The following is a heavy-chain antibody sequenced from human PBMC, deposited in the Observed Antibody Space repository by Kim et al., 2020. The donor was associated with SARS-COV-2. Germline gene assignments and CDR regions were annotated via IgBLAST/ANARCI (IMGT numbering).Heavy chain of an antibody. Sequence: GGSLRLSCAASGFTFSSYWMSWVRQAPGKGLEWVANIKQDGSEKYYVDSVKGRFTISRDNAKNSLYLQMNSLRAEDTAVYYCASKSGYDLWVNDAFDIWGQGTMVTVSS. CDR3: ASKSGYDLWVNDAFDI. V-gene: IGHV3-7*03. D-gene: IGHD5-12*01. CDR2: IKQDGSEK. J-gene: IGHJ3*02. CDR1: GFTFSSYW.